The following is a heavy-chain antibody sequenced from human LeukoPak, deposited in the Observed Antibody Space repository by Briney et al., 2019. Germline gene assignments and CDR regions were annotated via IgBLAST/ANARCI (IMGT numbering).Heavy chain of an antibody. CDR1: GFTFSSYS. CDR3: ARDDETDIVVVPAATSVAFDI. V-gene: IGHV3-21*01. CDR2: ISSSSSYI. D-gene: IGHD2-2*01. J-gene: IGHJ3*02. Sequence: PGGSLRLSCAASGFTFSSYSMNWVRQAPGKGLEWVSSISSSSSYIYYADSVKGRFTISRDNAKNSLYLQMNSLRAEDTAVYYCARDDETDIVVVPAATSVAFDIWGQGTMVTVSS.